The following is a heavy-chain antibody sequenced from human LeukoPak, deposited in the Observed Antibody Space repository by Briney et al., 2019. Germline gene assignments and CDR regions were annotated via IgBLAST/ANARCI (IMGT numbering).Heavy chain of an antibody. J-gene: IGHJ4*02. V-gene: IGHV1-2*02. CDR3: AREGYYYDSSGFDY. CDR2: INPNSGGT. D-gene: IGHD3-22*01. CDR1: GYTFTGYY. Sequence: ASVKVSCKASGYTFTGYYMHWVRQAPGQGLEWMGWINPNSGGTNYAQKFQGRVTMTRDTFISTAYMELSRLRSDDTAVYYCAREGYYYDSSGFDYWGQGTLVTVSS.